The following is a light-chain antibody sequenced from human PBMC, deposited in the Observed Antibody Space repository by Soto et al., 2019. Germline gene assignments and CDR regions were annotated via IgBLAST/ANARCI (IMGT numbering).Light chain of an antibody. J-gene: IGKJ1*01. CDR1: QSIXSN. CDR2: CAS. CDR3: QQYKNGTWT. Sequence: IVVTQSASALSVSPGERATLSCRASQSIXSNFAWYQQKPGQAPRVLXDCASTRATGSPARLSGSGAGTEFTLTISSLHSDDFAVYYCQQYKNGTWTFGQGTKVDIK. V-gene: IGKV3-15*01.